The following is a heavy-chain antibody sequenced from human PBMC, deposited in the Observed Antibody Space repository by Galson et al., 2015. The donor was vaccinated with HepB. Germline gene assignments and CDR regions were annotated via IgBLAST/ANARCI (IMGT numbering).Heavy chain of an antibody. CDR1: GFTFRTYV. V-gene: IGHV3-30*02. Sequence: SLRLSCAASGFTFRTYVMHWVRQAPGKGLEWVAFIRNDGSKKYYADSMKGRFTISSDNSKNTLYLQVNSVRPEDTAVYYCAKGPTVGCSGGNCYFDSWGQGALVTVSS. J-gene: IGHJ4*02. CDR3: AKGPTVGCSGGNCYFDS. CDR2: IRNDGSKK. D-gene: IGHD2-15*01.